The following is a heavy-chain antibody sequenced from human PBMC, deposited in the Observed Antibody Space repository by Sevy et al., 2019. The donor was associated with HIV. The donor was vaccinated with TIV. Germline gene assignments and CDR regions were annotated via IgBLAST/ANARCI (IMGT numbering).Heavy chain of an antibody. CDR1: GFTFSRYW. CDR2: IKQDGSEK. V-gene: IGHV3-7*01. J-gene: IGHJ6*02. CDR3: ARERDDSSGFGMDV. D-gene: IGHD5-12*01. Sequence: GGSLRLSCAASGFTFSRYWMSWVRQAPGKGLEWVANIKQDGSEKYDVDSVKGRFTISRANAKKSLFLQMNSLRAEDTAVYYCARERDDSSGFGMDVWGQGTTVTVSS.